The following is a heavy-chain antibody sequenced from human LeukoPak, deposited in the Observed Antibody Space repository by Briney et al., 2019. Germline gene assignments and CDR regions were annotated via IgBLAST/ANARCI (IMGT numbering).Heavy chain of an antibody. D-gene: IGHD3-3*01. V-gene: IGHV1-18*01. CDR1: GYTFTSYG. J-gene: IGHJ4*02. CDR3: ARVVIHYDFWSGYYTEGDATLYYFDY. CDR2: ISAYNGNT. Sequence: ASVKVSCKASGYTFTSYGISWVRQAPGQGLEWMGWISAYNGNTNYAQKLQGRVTMTTDTSTSTAYMELRSLRSDDTAVYYCARVVIHYDFWSGYYTEGDATLYYFDYWGQGTLVTVSS.